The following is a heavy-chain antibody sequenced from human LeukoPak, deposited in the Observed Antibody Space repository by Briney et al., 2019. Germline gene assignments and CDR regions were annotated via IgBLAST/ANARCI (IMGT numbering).Heavy chain of an antibody. J-gene: IGHJ4*02. CDR1: GFTFSTYS. Sequence: PGGSLRLSCAASGFTFSTYSMSWVRQAPGKGLEWVSVIYSGGSTYYADSVRGRFTISRDNAKNSLSLQMNSLRAEDTAVYYCARGRSTWHLDYWGQGTLVTVSS. CDR3: ARGRSTWHLDY. V-gene: IGHV3-53*01. CDR2: IYSGGST. D-gene: IGHD1-26*01.